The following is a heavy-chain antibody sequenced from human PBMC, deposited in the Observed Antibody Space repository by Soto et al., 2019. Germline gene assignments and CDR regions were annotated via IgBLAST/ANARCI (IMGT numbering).Heavy chain of an antibody. Sequence: SVKVSCKASGGTFSSYAISWVRQAPGQGLEWMGGIIPIFGTANYAQKFQGRVTITADESTSTAYMELSSLRSEDTAVYYCARGAEGYCTNGVCLDYYYGMDVCGQGTTVTVSS. J-gene: IGHJ6*02. CDR1: GGTFSSYA. V-gene: IGHV1-69*13. D-gene: IGHD2-8*01. CDR2: IIPIFGTA. CDR3: ARGAEGYCTNGVCLDYYYGMDV.